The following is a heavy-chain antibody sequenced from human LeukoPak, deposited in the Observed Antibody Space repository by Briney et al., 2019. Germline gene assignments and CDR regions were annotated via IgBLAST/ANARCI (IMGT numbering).Heavy chain of an antibody. CDR3: ASGIQPRLSWFFDL. CDR2: ISGPGSTT. D-gene: IGHD5-18*01. CDR1: GFRFSDYY. Sequence: PLGSLRLSCAASGFRFSDYYMSWIRQAPGKGLEWFSYISGPGSTTYYADSVKGRFTISGDNPKNSLSLQMNSLRADDTAVYYCASGIQPRLSWFFDLWGRGTLVTVSS. J-gene: IGHJ2*01. V-gene: IGHV3-11*01.